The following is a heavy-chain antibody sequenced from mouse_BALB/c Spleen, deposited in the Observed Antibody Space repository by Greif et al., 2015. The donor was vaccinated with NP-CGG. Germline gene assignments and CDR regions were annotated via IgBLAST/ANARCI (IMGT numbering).Heavy chain of an antibody. V-gene: IGHV1S81*02. J-gene: IGHJ2*01. CDR2: INPSNGGT. Sequence: QVQLQQSGAELVKPGASVKLSCKASGYTFTSYYMYWVKQRPGQGLEWIGEINPSNGGTNFNEKFKSKATLTVDKSSSTAYMQLSSPTSEDSAVYYCTRSWDSYFDYWGQGTTLTVSS. CDR1: GYTFTSYY. CDR3: TRSWDSYFDY. D-gene: IGHD3-3*01.